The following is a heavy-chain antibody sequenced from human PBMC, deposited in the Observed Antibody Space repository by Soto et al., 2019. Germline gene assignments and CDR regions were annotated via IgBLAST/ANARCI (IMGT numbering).Heavy chain of an antibody. J-gene: IGHJ5*02. D-gene: IGHD4-17*01. CDR1: GYTFTNYR. Sequence: QVQLVQSGPEVKKPGASVTVSCKTSGYTFTNYRIGWVRQAPGQGLEWMGWISTYTGNTKSVQKFQGRVTLTTDTSTSTAYMDLRSLTSDDTAVYYCTRLTVTNNWFDPWGQGTLVTVSS. V-gene: IGHV1-18*01. CDR2: ISTYTGNT. CDR3: TRLTVTNNWFDP.